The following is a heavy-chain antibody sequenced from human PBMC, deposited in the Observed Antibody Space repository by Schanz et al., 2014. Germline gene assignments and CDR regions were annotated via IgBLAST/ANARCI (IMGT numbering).Heavy chain of an antibody. CDR2: IWYDGSKK. D-gene: IGHD3-9*01. V-gene: IGHV3-33*06. CDR3: AKHVRSLTGNDY. J-gene: IGHJ4*02. Sequence: QVQLVESGGGVVQPGRSLRLSCAASGFNISTYGMHWVRQAPGKGLEWVAVIWYDGSKKYYADSVKGRFTISRDSSKNTLYLQVNSLRAEDTAVYYCAKHVRSLTGNDYWGQGTLVTVSS. CDR1: GFNISTYG.